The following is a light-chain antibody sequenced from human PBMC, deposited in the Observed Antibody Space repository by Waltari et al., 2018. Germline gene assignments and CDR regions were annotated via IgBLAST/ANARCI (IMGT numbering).Light chain of an antibody. CDR2: SNI. J-gene: IGLJ1*01. Sequence: QSVLTQPTSAYGTPGQTVTISCSGRSSNIGRNTVNWYNQLPGTSPKLLIYSNIQLPSGVPDRISGSKSGTSASLAISGLQSEDEGDYYCAAWDDSLNGLYVFGTGTKVTVL. CDR3: AAWDDSLNGLYV. CDR1: SSNIGRNT. V-gene: IGLV1-44*01.